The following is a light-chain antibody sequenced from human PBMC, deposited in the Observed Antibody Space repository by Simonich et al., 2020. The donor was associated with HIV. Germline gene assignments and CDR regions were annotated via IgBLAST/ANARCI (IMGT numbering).Light chain of an antibody. V-gene: IGKV3D-20*01. CDR3: QQYGSSPL. J-gene: IGKJ2*01. Sequence: EIVLTQSPGTLSLSPGERATPSCRASQSVSSSYLAWYQQKPGLAPRLLIYDASSRATGIPDRFSGSGSGTDFTLTISRLEPEDFAVYYCQQYGSSPLFGQGTKLEIK. CDR2: DAS. CDR1: QSVSSSY.